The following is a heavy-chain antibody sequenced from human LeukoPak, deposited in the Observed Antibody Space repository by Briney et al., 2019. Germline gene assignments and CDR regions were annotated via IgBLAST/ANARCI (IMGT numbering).Heavy chain of an antibody. CDR1: GGSISSYY. D-gene: IGHD2-8*02. J-gene: IGHJ6*03. CDR2: IYYSGST. CDR3: ARLATGIDYFYYMDI. Sequence: PSETLSLTCTVSGGSISSYYWSWIRQPPGKGLEWIGYIYYSGSTNYNPSLKSRVTISVDTSKNQFSLKLSSVTAAGTAVYYCARLATGIDYFYYMDIWGKGTTVTVSS. V-gene: IGHV4-59*01.